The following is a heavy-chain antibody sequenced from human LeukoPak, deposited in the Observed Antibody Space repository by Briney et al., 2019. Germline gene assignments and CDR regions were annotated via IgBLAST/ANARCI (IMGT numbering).Heavy chain of an antibody. CDR2: ISSSSSYI. D-gene: IGHD3-3*01. CDR1: GFTFSSYG. Sequence: GGSLRLSCAASGFTFSSYGMPWVRQAPGKGLEWVSSISSSSSYIYYADSVKGRFTISRDNAKNSLYLQMNSLRAEDTAVYYCAREWSTCCYFYYWGQGTLVTVSS. CDR3: AREWSTCCYFYY. V-gene: IGHV3-21*01. J-gene: IGHJ4*02.